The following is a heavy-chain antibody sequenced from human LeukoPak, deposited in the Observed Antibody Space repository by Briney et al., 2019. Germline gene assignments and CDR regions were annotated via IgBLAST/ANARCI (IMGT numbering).Heavy chain of an antibody. D-gene: IGHD2-2*01. V-gene: IGHV4-4*07. J-gene: IGHJ6*02. CDR3: ARDGQYQLLTYYYGMDV. Sequence: SETLSLTCTVSGGSISSYYWSWIRQPAGKGLEWIGRIYTSGSTNYSPSLKSRVTMSVDTSKNQFSLKLSSVTAADTAVYYCARDGQYQLLTYYYGMDVWGQGTTVTVSS. CDR2: IYTSGST. CDR1: GGSISSYY.